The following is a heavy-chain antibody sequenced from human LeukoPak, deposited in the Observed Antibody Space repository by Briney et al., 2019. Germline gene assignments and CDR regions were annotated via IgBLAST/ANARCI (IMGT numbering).Heavy chain of an antibody. V-gene: IGHV4-61*01. D-gene: IGHD3-10*01. J-gene: IGHJ6*03. Sequence: SETLSLTCTVSGGSISSSSYYWSWIRQPPGKGLEWIGYIYYSGYTNYNPSLKSRVTISVDTSKYQFSLKLSSVTAADTAVYYCARTTMVRGTYYMDVWGKGTTVTISS. CDR3: ARTTMVRGTYYMDV. CDR2: IYYSGYT. CDR1: GGSISSSSYY.